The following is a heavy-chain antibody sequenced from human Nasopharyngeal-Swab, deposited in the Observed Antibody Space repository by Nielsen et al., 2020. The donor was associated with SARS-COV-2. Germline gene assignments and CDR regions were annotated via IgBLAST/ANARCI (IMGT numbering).Heavy chain of an antibody. Sequence: WIRQPPGKGLEWIGSIYYSGSTYYNPSPKSRVTISVDTSKNQFSLKLSSVTAADTAVYYCARGSEGGIAARQPNFDYWGQGTLVTVSS. V-gene: IGHV4-39*07. CDR2: IYYSGST. CDR3: ARGSEGGIAARQPNFDY. D-gene: IGHD6-6*01. J-gene: IGHJ4*02.